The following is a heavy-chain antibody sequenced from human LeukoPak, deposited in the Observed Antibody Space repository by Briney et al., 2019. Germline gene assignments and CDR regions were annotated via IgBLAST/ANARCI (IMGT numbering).Heavy chain of an antibody. D-gene: IGHD1-26*01. J-gene: IGHJ4*02. V-gene: IGHV3-21*01. CDR3: ARGTGLSGSYYAFAS. Sequence: GGSLRLSCAASGFIFSTYSMNWVRQAPGRGLECVSSISSDSSYIYYADSVKGRFTISRDNAKNSLFLQMNSLGAEDTAVYYCARGTGLSGSYYAFASWGQGTLVTVSS. CDR2: ISSDSSYI. CDR1: GFIFSTYS.